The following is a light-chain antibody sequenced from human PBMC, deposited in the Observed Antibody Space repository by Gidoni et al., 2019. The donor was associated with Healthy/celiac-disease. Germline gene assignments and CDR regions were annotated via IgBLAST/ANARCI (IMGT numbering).Light chain of an antibody. V-gene: IGKV3-20*01. CDR1: HSVSSSY. CDR3: QQYGSSPPWT. CDR2: GAS. J-gene: IGKJ1*01. Sequence: EIVLTPSPGTRSLSPGERATLSCRASHSVSSSYLAWYQQKPGQAPRLLIYGASSRATGIPDRFSGSGSGTDFTLTISRLEPEDFAVYYCQQYGSSPPWTFGQGTKVEIK.